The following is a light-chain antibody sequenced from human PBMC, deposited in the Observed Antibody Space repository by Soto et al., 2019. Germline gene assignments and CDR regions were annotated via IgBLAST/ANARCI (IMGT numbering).Light chain of an antibody. J-gene: IGKJ1*01. CDR3: MQSQQSPPT. V-gene: IGKV2-28*01. CDR1: QSLLQSNGYNY. CDR2: FGS. Sequence: DIVMTQSPLSLPVTPGEPASISCSSSQSLLQSNGYNYLDWYLQKPGQSPQLLIYFGSYRASEVPDRFSGSGSGTEFTLKIRRVEAEDVGYYYCMQSQQSPPTFGQGTKVEI.